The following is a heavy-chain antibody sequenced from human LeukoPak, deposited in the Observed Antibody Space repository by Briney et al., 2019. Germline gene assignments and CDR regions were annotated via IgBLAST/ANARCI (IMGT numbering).Heavy chain of an antibody. CDR1: GGSFNGYY. Sequence: SETLSLTCAVYGGSFNGYYWSWIRQPPGKGLEWIGEINHSGSTNYNPSLKSRVTISVDTSKNQFSLKLSSVTAADTAVYYCARVGGAARPSYYMDVWGKGTTVTVSS. J-gene: IGHJ6*03. CDR3: ARVGGAARPSYYMDV. D-gene: IGHD6-6*01. CDR2: INHSGST. V-gene: IGHV4-34*01.